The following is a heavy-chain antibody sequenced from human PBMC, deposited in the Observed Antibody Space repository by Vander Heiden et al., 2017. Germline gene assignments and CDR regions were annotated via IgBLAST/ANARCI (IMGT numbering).Heavy chain of an antibody. CDR3: VKKGGNYNYFDS. CDR1: RFTFSIYG. J-gene: IGHJ4*02. V-gene: IGHV3-30*18. Sequence: QVQLVESGGGVVQPGRSLRPSCVASRFTFSIYGMHWVRQAPGKGLEWVAYISYDGTNKAYPDSVKGRFTISRDNAKNTLYLQLDSLRADDTAVYYCVKKGGNYNYFDSWGPGTLVTVSS. D-gene: IGHD1-26*01. CDR2: ISYDGTNK.